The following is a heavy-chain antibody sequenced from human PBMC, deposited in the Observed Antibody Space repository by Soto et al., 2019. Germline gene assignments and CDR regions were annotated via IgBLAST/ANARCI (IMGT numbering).Heavy chain of an antibody. V-gene: IGHV1-8*01. Sequence: GASVKVSCKASGYTFTSYDINWVRQATGQGLEWMGWMNPNSGNTGYAQKFQGRVTMTRNTSISTAYMELSSLRSEDTAVYYCARGNPRGGYYPILPYYYYYGMDVWGQGTTVTVSS. CDR2: MNPNSGNT. CDR1: GYTFTSYD. J-gene: IGHJ6*02. CDR3: ARGNPRGGYYPILPYYYYYGMDV. D-gene: IGHD3-22*01.